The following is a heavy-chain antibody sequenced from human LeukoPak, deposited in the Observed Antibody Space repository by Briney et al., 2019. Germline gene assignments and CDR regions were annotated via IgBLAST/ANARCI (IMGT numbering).Heavy chain of an antibody. V-gene: IGHV4-59*08. CDR1: GDSISNYY. CDR3: ARHIGGGIEDMDV. CDR2: IYFSGTT. D-gene: IGHD3-16*02. J-gene: IGHJ6*03. Sequence: PSETLSLTCIVSGDSISNYYWSWLRQPPGKGLEWVGYIYFSGTTNYNPSPKNRVTISFDTSNNKSSLKLSSMGAATAAVYYCARHIGGGIEDMDVWGKGTKVIVSS.